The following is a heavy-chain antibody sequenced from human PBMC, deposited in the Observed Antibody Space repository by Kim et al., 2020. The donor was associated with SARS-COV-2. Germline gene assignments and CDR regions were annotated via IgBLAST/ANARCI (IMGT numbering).Heavy chain of an antibody. CDR3: VKEAAFTTVVVDYYFDF. J-gene: IGHJ4*02. V-gene: IGHV3-30*02. Sequence: VEGRFTISRDNSKNTLYLQMNNLRAEATALYYCVKEAAFTTVVVDYYFDFWGQGTLVTVSS. D-gene: IGHD2-15*01.